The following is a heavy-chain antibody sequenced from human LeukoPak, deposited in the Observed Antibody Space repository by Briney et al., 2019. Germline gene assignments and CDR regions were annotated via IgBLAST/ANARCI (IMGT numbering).Heavy chain of an antibody. CDR2: IYYSGST. J-gene: IGHJ6*02. D-gene: IGHD6-19*01. CDR3: ARDERGWLVDATNYYYGMDV. CDR1: GGSISSYY. V-gene: IGHV4-39*07. Sequence: SETLSLTCTVSGGSISSYYWGWIRQPPGKGLEWIGSIYYSGSTYYNPSLKSRVTISVDTSKNQFSLKLSSVTAADTAVYYCARDERGWLVDATNYYYGMDVWGQGTTVTVSS.